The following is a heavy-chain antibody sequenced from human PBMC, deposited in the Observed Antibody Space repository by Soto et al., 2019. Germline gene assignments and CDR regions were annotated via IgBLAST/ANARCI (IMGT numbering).Heavy chain of an antibody. CDR1: GGTFSSYA. CDR3: ARDRAGLMVYAKNGLDY. V-gene: IGHV1-69*12. Sequence: QVQLVQSGAEVKKPGSSVKVSCKASGGTFSSYAISWVRQAPGQGLEWMGGIIPIFGTANYAQKFQGRVTITADEATSTAYMELSSLRSEDTAVYYCARDRAGLMVYAKNGLDYWGQGTLVTVSS. J-gene: IGHJ4*02. CDR2: IIPIFGTA. D-gene: IGHD2-8*01.